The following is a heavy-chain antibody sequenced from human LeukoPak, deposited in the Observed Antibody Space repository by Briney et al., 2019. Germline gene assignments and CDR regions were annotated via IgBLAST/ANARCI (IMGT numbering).Heavy chain of an antibody. D-gene: IGHD3-10*01. Sequence: PSETLSLTCTVSGGSISSGGYYWSWIRQHPGKGLEWIGYIYYSGSTYYNPSLKSRVTISVDTSKNQFSLKLSSVTAADTAVYYCARDFPPHYYGSGSYYKGENYWGQGTLVTVSS. V-gene: IGHV4-31*03. CDR3: ARDFPPHYYGSGSYYKGENY. CDR2: IYYSGST. J-gene: IGHJ4*02. CDR1: GGSISSGGYY.